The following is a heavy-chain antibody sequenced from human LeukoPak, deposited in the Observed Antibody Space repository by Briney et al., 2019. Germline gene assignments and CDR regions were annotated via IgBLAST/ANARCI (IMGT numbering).Heavy chain of an antibody. J-gene: IGHJ3*01. Sequence: GGSLRLSCAASRFTFSTHGMHWVRQAPGKGLEWVAVISYHGSNKHYADSVKGRFTISRDNSKNSLYLQMHSLRPEDTAVYYCARAYSGSFYEAFDFWGQGTMVTVPS. V-gene: IGHV3-30-3*01. CDR2: ISYHGSNK. CDR3: ARAYSGSFYEAFDF. D-gene: IGHD1-26*01. CDR1: RFTFSTHG.